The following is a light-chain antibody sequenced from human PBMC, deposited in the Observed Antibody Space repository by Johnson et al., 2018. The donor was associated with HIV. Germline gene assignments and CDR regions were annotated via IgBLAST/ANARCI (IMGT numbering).Light chain of an antibody. J-gene: IGLJ1*01. V-gene: IGLV1-51*01. CDR1: SSNIGNNY. Sequence: QSVLTQPPSVSAAPGQKVTISCSVSSSNIGNNYVSWYQQLPGTAPKLLIYEKNKRPSGIPDRFSGSKSGTSATLGITGLQTGDEADYYCGTWDSSLSGGVFGTGTKVTVL. CDR3: GTWDSSLSGGV. CDR2: EKN.